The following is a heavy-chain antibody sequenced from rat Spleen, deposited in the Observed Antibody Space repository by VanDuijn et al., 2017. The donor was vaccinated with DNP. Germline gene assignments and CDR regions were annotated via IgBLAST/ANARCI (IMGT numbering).Heavy chain of an antibody. V-gene: IGHV5-35*01. Sequence: EVQLVESGGGSVQPGSPLKLSCAASGFSFRSNWLNWIRQAPGKGLEWVASITPDGSTTYYPDTVKGRIMISKDDARNTGYLQMNNLRSEDTAMYYCSSGGPNMVQGNWFAYWGQGTLVTVSS. CDR3: SSGGPNMVQGNWFAY. CDR1: GFSFRSNW. D-gene: IGHD1-11*01. J-gene: IGHJ3*01. CDR2: ITPDGSTT.